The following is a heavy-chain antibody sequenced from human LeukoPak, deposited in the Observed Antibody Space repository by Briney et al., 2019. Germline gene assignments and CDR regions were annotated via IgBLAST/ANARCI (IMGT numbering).Heavy chain of an antibody. CDR2: INPNSGGT. J-gene: IGHJ6*03. V-gene: IGHV1-2*02. CDR3: ARDPGIAARYYYYMDV. CDR1: GYTFTGYY. D-gene: IGHD6-6*01. Sequence: ASVKVSCKASGYTFTGYYMHWVRQAPGQGLEWMGWINPNSGGTNYAQKFQGRVTMTRDTSISTAYMELSRLRSDDTAVYYCARDPGIAARYYYYMDVWGKGTTVTVSS.